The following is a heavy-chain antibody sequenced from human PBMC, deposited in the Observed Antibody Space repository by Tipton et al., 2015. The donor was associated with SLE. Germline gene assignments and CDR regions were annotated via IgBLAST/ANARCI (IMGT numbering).Heavy chain of an antibody. D-gene: IGHD3-10*01. CDR2: FYHSGRS. J-gene: IGHJ5*02. CDR1: GGSIRSNY. Sequence: TLSLTCTVSGGSIRSNYWIWIRQPPGKGLEWIASFYHSGRSKYNPFLNGRVTISVDTTKNQVSLRLGSVTAADVAVYFCVRGGLAYGEDWFDTWGQGTRVSVS. V-gene: IGHV4-59*12. CDR3: VRGGLAYGEDWFDT.